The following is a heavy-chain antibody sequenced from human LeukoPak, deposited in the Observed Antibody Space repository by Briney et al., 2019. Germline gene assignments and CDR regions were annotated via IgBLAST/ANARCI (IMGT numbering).Heavy chain of an antibody. CDR1: GFTFSSYT. J-gene: IGHJ4*02. D-gene: IGHD3-3*01. CDR2: ISTSSSYI. CDR3: ARESGQDY. V-gene: IGHV3-21*01. Sequence: GGSLRPSCAASGFTFSSYTMNWVRQAPGKGLEWVSSISTSSSYIYYADSVKGRFTISRDNAMNSLYLQMNGLRAEDTAVYFCARESGQDYWGQGILVTVSS.